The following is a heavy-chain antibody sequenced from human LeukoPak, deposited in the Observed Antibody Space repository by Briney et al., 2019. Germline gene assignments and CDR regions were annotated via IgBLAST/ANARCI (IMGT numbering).Heavy chain of an antibody. D-gene: IGHD2-2*01. Sequence: SVKVSCKASGGTFSSYAISWVRQAPGQGLEWMGGIIPIFGTANYARKFQGRVTITADESTSTAYMELSSLRSEDTAVYYCARGRSTREAPLGVSIDYWGQGTLVTVSS. CDR1: GGTFSSYA. V-gene: IGHV1-69*13. CDR2: IIPIFGTA. J-gene: IGHJ4*02. CDR3: ARGRSTREAPLGVSIDY.